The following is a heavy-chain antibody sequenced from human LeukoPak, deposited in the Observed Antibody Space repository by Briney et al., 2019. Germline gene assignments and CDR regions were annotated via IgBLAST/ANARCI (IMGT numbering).Heavy chain of an antibody. D-gene: IGHD3-10*01. J-gene: IGHJ4*02. CDR1: GFTFSNYW. Sequence: GGSLRLSCAASGFTFSNYWMTWVRQAPGKGLEWVANIKQDGCERDYVDSVKGRFTISRDDAKNSLYLQMNSLRAEDTAVYYCARGITMANWGQGTLVTVSS. CDR3: ARGITMAN. V-gene: IGHV3-7*04. CDR2: IKQDGCER.